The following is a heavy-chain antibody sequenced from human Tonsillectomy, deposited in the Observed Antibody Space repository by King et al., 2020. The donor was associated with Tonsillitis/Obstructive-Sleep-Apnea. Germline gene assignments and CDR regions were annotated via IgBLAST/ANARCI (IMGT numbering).Heavy chain of an antibody. Sequence: VQLVESGGGVVQPGGSLRLSCAASGFIFDDYAMFWVRQAPGKGLEWVSLISGDGGSTYYADSVKGRFTISRDNSKNSLYLQMNSLRTEDTALYYCAKPGAGKRYCVLVYWGQGTLVTVSS. J-gene: IGHJ4*02. CDR2: ISGDGGST. CDR3: AKPGAGKRYCVLVY. D-gene: IGHD6-19*01. V-gene: IGHV3-43*02. CDR1: GFIFDDYA.